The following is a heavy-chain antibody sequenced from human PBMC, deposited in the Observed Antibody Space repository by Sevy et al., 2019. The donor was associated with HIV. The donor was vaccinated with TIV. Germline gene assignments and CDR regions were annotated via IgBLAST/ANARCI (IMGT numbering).Heavy chain of an antibody. CDR2: IKTDGSNR. D-gene: IGHD2-2*01. CDR1: GFTFSNYW. V-gene: IGHV3-74*01. J-gene: IGHJ3*01. CDR3: AREGDTVLVPTAVDAFDF. Sequence: GGSLRLSCAASGFTFSNYWMHWVRQAPGKGLVWVSRIKTDGSNRDSADSVKGRFFISRDNAMNLLYLHMNSLRAEDTAVYYCAREGDTVLVPTAVDAFDFWGQGTMVTVSS.